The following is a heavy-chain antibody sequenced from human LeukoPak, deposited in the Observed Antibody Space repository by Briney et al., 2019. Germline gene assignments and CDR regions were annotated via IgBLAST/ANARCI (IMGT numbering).Heavy chain of an antibody. Sequence: EASVKVSXKASGYTFTGYYMHWVRQAPGQGPEWMGWINPNSGGTNYAQKFQGRVTMTRDTSISTAYMELSRLRSDDTAVYYCARFMITFGGVIDPWGQGTMVTVSS. V-gene: IGHV1-2*02. CDR2: INPNSGGT. J-gene: IGHJ3*01. D-gene: IGHD3-16*01. CDR3: ARFMITFGGVIDP. CDR1: GYTFTGYY.